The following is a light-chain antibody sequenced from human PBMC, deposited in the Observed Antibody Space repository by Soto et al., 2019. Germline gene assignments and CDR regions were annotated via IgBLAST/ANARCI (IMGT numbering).Light chain of an antibody. CDR2: ELS. CDR3: CAYTGDRNVL. CDR1: TNDIGGYNY. Sequence: QSALTQPASVSGSPGQSITISCTGTTNDIGGYNYVSWYQQHPGRAPTLIIYELSRRPSGTSNRFSGSRSGNTASLTISGRQVEDEAHYYCCAYTGDRNVLFGGGTKLTVL. J-gene: IGLJ2*01. V-gene: IGLV2-14*03.